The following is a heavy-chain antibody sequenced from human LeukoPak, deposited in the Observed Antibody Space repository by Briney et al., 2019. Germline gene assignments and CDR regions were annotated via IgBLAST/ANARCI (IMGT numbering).Heavy chain of an antibody. J-gene: IGHJ4*02. Sequence: SGPTLVKPTQTLTLTCAVSGFSLSTSTVGVGRIPNPPGKALERLALIYWKGGKHYSPSLKSRLTIHKDTTKNHVVLTMTHMHPVDTATHYGTRTDYDILPPPNWGQGTQVTVSS. CDR3: TRTDYDILPPPN. V-gene: IGHV2-5*01. D-gene: IGHD3-9*01. CDR2: IYWKGGK. CDR1: GFSLSTSTVG.